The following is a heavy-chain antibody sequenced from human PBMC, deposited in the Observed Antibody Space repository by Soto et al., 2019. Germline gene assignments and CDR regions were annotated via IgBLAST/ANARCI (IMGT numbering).Heavy chain of an antibody. V-gene: IGHV3-30-3*01. CDR1: GFTFSSYA. D-gene: IGHD6-6*01. CDR3: ARAKEQLVFKVYNWFDP. Sequence: SLRLSCAASGFTFSSYAMHWVRQAPGKGLEWVAVISYDGSNKYYADSVKGRFTISRDNSKNTLYLQMNSLRAEDTAVYYCARAKEQLVFKVYNWFDPWGQGTLVTVSS. J-gene: IGHJ5*02. CDR2: ISYDGSNK.